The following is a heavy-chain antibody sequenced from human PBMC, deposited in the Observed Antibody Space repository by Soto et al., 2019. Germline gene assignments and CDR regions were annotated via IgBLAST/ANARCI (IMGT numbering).Heavy chain of an antibody. CDR3: ARDLKGETTFVYYYYYIHV. V-gene: IGHV4-39*02. CDR2: IYYSGST. J-gene: IGHJ6*03. Sequence: PWGTLSLTCTVSGFSISSCGSYWDRIPQPPGKGLEWIVSIYYSGSTYYNPSLKSRVTISVDTSKNQFSLKLSSVTAADTAVYFCARDLKGETTFVYYYYYIHVWGEGTTVTVSS. CDR1: GFSISSCGSY. D-gene: IGHD3-16*01.